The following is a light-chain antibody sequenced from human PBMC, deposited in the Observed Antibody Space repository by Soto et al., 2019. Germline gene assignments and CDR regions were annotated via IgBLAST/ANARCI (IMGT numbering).Light chain of an antibody. CDR2: GAS. Sequence: EIVLAQSPDTLSLSPGDRASLSCRASQSVSSNSLAWYPQKAGQAPRLLVCGASSRATGIPDRFSGSESETDFTLTISRLEPEDFAVYFCQQYGSSRLTFGGGTKVEIK. J-gene: IGKJ4*01. V-gene: IGKV3-20*01. CDR1: QSVSSNS. CDR3: QQYGSSRLT.